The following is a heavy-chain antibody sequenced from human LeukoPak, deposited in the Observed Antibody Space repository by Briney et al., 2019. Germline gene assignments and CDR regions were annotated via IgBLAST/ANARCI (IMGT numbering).Heavy chain of an antibody. D-gene: IGHD5-18*01. V-gene: IGHV3-30*04. Sequence: PGGSLRLSCAAAGFTFSSYAMHWVRQPPGKGLEWVAFISYDVSNKYYADSVKGRFTISRDNSKNTLYLQMNSLRAEDTAVYCCARDGYSYGFGNFDYWGQGTLVTVSS. CDR2: ISYDVSNK. CDR1: GFTFSSYA. J-gene: IGHJ4*02. CDR3: ARDGYSYGFGNFDY.